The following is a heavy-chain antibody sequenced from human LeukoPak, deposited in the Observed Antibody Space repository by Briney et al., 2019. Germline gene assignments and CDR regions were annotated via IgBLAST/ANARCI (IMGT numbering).Heavy chain of an antibody. CDR3: AKDRRDGYAIDY. V-gene: IGHV3-23*01. D-gene: IGHD5-24*01. CDR1: GFTFSSYG. J-gene: IGHJ4*02. CDR2: ISGSGGST. Sequence: PGGSLRLSCAASGFTFSSYGMSWVRQAPGKGLEWVSAISGSGGSTYYADSVKGRFTISRDNSKNTLYLQMNSLRAEDTAVYYCAKDRRDGYAIDYWGQGTLVTVSS.